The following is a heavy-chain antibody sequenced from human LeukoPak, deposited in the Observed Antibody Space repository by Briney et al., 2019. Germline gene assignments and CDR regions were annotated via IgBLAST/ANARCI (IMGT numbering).Heavy chain of an antibody. V-gene: IGHV3-74*01. D-gene: IGHD4-11*01. J-gene: IGHJ4*02. CDR3: TRDRATITLFEL. Sequence: GGSLRLSCAASGFSISSYWMHWVRQVPGKGLVWVSRISPDGSTTGYADSVKGRFTASRDNARNTLYLQINSLRAEDSAVYYCTRDRATITLFELWGQGTLVTVSS. CDR1: GFSISSYW. CDR2: ISPDGSTT.